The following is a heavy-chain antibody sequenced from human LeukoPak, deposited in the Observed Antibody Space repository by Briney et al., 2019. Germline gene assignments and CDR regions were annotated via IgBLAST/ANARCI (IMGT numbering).Heavy chain of an antibody. J-gene: IGHJ3*02. CDR3: ARDRYGDYTTDAFDI. CDR2: FIPIFGTA. Sequence: ASVKVSCKASGGTFSSFAISWVRQAPGQGLEWMGGFIPIFGTANYAQKFQGRVTITADESTSTAYMELSSLRSEDTAVYYCARDRYGDYTTDAFDIWGQGTMVTVSS. D-gene: IGHD4-17*01. CDR1: GGTFSSFA. V-gene: IGHV1-69*13.